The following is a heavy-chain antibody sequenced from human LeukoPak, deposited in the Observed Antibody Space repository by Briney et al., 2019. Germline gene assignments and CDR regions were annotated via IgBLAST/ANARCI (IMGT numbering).Heavy chain of an antibody. Sequence: PSETLSLTCAVYGGSFSGYYWSWIRQPPGKGLVWIGEINHSGSTNYNPSLKSRVTISVDTSKNQFSLKLSSVTAADTAVYYCATDRTSPRGGMDVWGKGTTVTVSS. V-gene: IGHV4-34*01. D-gene: IGHD2-2*01. CDR1: GGSFSGYY. CDR2: INHSGST. CDR3: ATDRTSPRGGMDV. J-gene: IGHJ6*04.